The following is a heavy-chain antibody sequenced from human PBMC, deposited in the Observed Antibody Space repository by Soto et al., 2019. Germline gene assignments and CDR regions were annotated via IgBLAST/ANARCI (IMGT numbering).Heavy chain of an antibody. D-gene: IGHD3-22*01. J-gene: IGHJ5*02. Sequence: SETLSLTCAVYGGSFSGYYWSWIRQPPGKGLEWIGEINHSGSTNYNPSLKSRVTISVDTSKNQFSLKLSSVTAADTAVYYCARSHSSGYIPRWFDPWGQGTLVTVSS. CDR2: INHSGST. CDR3: ARSHSSGYIPRWFDP. V-gene: IGHV4-34*01. CDR1: GGSFSGYY.